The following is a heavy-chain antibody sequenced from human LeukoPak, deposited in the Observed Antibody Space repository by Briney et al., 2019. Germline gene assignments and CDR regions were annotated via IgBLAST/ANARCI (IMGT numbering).Heavy chain of an antibody. D-gene: IGHD6-13*01. Sequence: GASVKVSCEASGGTFSSYAISWVRQAPRQGLEWMGGIIPIFGTANYAQKFQGRVTITADESTSTAYMELSSLRSEDTAVYYCATFSSWRYYFDYWGQGTLVTVSS. CDR3: ATFSSWRYYFDY. CDR2: IIPIFGTA. CDR1: GGTFSSYA. J-gene: IGHJ4*02. V-gene: IGHV1-69*13.